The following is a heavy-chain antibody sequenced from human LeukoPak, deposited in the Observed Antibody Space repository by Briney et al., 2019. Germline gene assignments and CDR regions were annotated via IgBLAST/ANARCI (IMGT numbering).Heavy chain of an antibody. J-gene: IGHJ4*02. CDR3: ARDLVNY. CDR2: IKEDGSEK. Sequence: GGSLGLSCVASGLTFSNYWMNWVRQVPGKGLEWVAHIKEDGSEKYYVDSVKGRFTISRDNAKNSLYLQMNSLRAEDTAVYYCARDLVNYWGQGTLVTVSS. V-gene: IGHV3-7*04. CDR1: GLTFSNYW. D-gene: IGHD1-26*01.